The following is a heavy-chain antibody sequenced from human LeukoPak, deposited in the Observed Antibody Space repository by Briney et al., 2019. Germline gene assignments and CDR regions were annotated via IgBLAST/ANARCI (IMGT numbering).Heavy chain of an antibody. V-gene: IGHV3-11*04. CDR2: ISSDSSII. J-gene: IGHJ6*02. CDR1: GFTFSDYY. CDR3: ARDVVVRGDVYGMDV. Sequence: PGGSLRLSCAASGFTFSDYYMSWLRQAPGKGLEWVSYISSDSSIIYYADSVKGRFTISRDNAKNSLYLQMNSLRAEDTAVYYCARDVVVRGDVYGMDVWGQGTTVTVSS. D-gene: IGHD3-10*01.